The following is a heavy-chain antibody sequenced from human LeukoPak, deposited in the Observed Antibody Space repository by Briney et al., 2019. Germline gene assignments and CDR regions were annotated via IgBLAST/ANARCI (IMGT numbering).Heavy chain of an antibody. CDR2: INHSGST. CDR1: GGSFSGYY. V-gene: IGHV4-34*01. Sequence: SETLSLTCAVYGGSFSGYYWSWIRQPPGKGLEWIGEINHSGSTNYNPSLKSRVTISVDTSKNQFSLKLSSVTAADTAVYYCARGNLFLFWSGYRAFDYWGQGTLVTVSS. D-gene: IGHD3-3*01. CDR3: ARGNLFLFWSGYRAFDY. J-gene: IGHJ4*02.